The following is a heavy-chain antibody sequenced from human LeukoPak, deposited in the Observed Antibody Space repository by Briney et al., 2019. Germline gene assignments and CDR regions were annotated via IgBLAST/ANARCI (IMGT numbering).Heavy chain of an antibody. Sequence: SETLSLTCTVSGGSISSYYWSWIRQPPVKGLEWIGYIYYSGNTNYNPSLKSRVTISVDTSKNQFSLKLSSVTAADTAVYYCARLWSEGNWENWFDPWGQGTLVTVSS. D-gene: IGHD3-3*01. J-gene: IGHJ5*02. V-gene: IGHV4-59*01. CDR1: GGSISSYY. CDR3: ARLWSEGNWENWFDP. CDR2: IYYSGNT.